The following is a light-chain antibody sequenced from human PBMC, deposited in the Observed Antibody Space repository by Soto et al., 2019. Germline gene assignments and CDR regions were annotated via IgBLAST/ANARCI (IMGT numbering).Light chain of an antibody. CDR3: QPRSNWPLT. J-gene: IGKJ4*01. Sequence: EIVLTQSPATLSFPPGERSTLSCRASQSVSGHLAWYQQKVGQRPRLLIYETYNRAADIPARFSGSGSGTDFTLTIASLEPEDFAVYFCQPRSNWPLTVGGGTKVEIK. V-gene: IGKV3-11*01. CDR2: ETY. CDR1: QSVSGH.